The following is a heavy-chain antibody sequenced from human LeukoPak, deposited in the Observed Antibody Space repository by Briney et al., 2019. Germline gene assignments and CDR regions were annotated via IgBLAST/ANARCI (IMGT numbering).Heavy chain of an antibody. CDR1: GLIFSNAW. J-gene: IGHJ4*02. CDR3: TPRLSPGGYPSRAY. V-gene: IGHV3-15*07. Sequence: GGSLRLSCEASGLIFSNAWMNWVRQAPGKGLEWVGRIISKTDGGTTNYAAPVIGRFTISRDDSKNTLYLQMTSLKIDDTAVFYCTPRLSPGGYPSRAYGGKGTLVTVSS. CDR2: IISKTDGGTT. D-gene: IGHD2-15*01.